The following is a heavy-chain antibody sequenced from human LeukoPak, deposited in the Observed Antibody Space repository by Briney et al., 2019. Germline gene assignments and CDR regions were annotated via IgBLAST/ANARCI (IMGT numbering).Heavy chain of an antibody. CDR1: GYTFTSYA. CDR2: INTNTGNP. J-gene: IGHJ3*02. D-gene: IGHD3-22*01. CDR3: ARDHDSSGYYSDAFDI. Sequence: GASVKVSCKASGYTFTSYAMNWVRQAPGQGLEWMGWINTNTGNPTYAQGFTGRFVFSLDTSVSTAYLQISSLKAEDTAMYYCARDHDSSGYYSDAFDIWGQGTMVTVSS. V-gene: IGHV7-4-1*02.